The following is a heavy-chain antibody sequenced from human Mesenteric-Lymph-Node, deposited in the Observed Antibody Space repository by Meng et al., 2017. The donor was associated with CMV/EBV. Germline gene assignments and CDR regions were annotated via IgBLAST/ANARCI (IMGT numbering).Heavy chain of an antibody. D-gene: IGHD3-3*01. Sequence: SVKVSCKASGGTFSSYTISWVRQAPGQGLEWMGRIIPILGIANYAQKFQGRVTITADKSTSTAYMELSSLRSEDTAVYYCARGSTLNLEWLFRNWFDPWGQGTLVTVSS. CDR3: ARGSTLNLEWLFRNWFDP. J-gene: IGHJ5*02. V-gene: IGHV1-69*02. CDR1: GGTFSSYT. CDR2: IIPILGIA.